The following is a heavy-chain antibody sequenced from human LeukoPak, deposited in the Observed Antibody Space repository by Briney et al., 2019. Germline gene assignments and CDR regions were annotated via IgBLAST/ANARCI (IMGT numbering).Heavy chain of an antibody. CDR3: AREGSSYDGALDV. CDR2: ISSSSSYI. CDR1: GFTFSSYS. V-gene: IGHV3-21*01. J-gene: IGHJ6*04. D-gene: IGHD5-12*01. Sequence: GGSLRLSCAASGFTFSSYSMNWVRQAPGKGLEWVSSISSSSSYIYYADSVKGRFTISRDNAKNSLYLQMNSLRAEDTAVYYCAREGSSYDGALDVWGKGTTVTVSS.